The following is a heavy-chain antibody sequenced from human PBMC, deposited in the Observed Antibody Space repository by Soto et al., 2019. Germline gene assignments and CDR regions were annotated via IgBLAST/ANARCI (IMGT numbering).Heavy chain of an antibody. J-gene: IGHJ4*02. D-gene: IGHD3-22*01. Sequence: GESLKISCKGSGYSFTSYWIGWVRQMPGKGLEWMGIIYPGDSDTRYSPSFQGQVTISADKSISIAYLQWSSLKASDTAMYYCARQDYYDSSGYHREYWGQGTLVTVSS. V-gene: IGHV5-51*01. CDR2: IYPGDSDT. CDR3: ARQDYYDSSGYHREY. CDR1: GYSFTSYW.